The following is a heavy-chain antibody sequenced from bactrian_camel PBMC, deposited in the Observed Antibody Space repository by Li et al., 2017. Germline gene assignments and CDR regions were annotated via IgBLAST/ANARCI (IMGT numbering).Heavy chain of an antibody. V-gene: IGHV3S53*01. D-gene: IGHD1*01. Sequence: HVQLVESGGGSVQAGGSLRLTCAASRNISRSYCLAWLRQAPGKEREGVAGIRSGGMTSYADSVKGRFTISRDNAKNTLYLQLNSLKTEDTGTYYCIKHWHAWGQGTQVTVS. CDR1: RNISRSYC. CDR2: IRSGGMT. CDR3: IKHWHA. J-gene: IGHJ6*01.